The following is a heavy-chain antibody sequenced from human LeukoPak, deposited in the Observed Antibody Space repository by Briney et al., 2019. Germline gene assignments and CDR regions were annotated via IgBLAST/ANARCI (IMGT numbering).Heavy chain of an antibody. D-gene: IGHD3-22*01. CDR1: GFTFSSYD. CDR2: IGTAGDT. V-gene: IGHV3-13*04. J-gene: IGHJ3*02. Sequence: PGGSLRLSCAASGFTFSSYDMHWVRQATGKGLEWVSAIGTAGDTYYPGSVKGRFTISRENAKNSLYLQMNSLRAGDTAVYYCARGRYYYDTGSAFDIWGQGTMVTVSS. CDR3: ARGRYYYDTGSAFDI.